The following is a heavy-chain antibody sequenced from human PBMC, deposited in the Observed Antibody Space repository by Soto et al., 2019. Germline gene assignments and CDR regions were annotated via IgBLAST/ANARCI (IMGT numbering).Heavy chain of an antibody. CDR1: GYSISSCYY. D-gene: IGHD3-22*01. CDR3: AIVGPWVPYSYDSSPYTFENWFDP. Sequence: QVQLQESGPGLVKASETLSLTCAVSGYSISSCYYWGWLRQPPGKGLEWIGSIYHGGSTYYNPSLNTRVNLSIDMTNTHASLILNSVTAADTAVYYSAIVGPWVPYSYDSSPYTFENWFDPWGQGALVTVSS. V-gene: IGHV4-38-2*01. J-gene: IGHJ5*02. CDR2: IYHGGST.